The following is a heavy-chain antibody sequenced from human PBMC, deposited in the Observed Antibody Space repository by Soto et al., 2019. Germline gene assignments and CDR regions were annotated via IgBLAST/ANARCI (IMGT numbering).Heavy chain of an antibody. D-gene: IGHD3-9*01. J-gene: IGHJ4*02. CDR1: GFTFSSYA. CDR3: ARGFSFYDILTGYSEYFDY. Sequence: GGSLRLSCAASGFTFSSYAMHWVRQAPGKGLEWVAVISYDGSNKYYADSVKGRFTISRDNSKNTLYLQMNSLRAEDTAVYYCARGFSFYDILTGYSEYFDYWGQGTLVTVSS. V-gene: IGHV3-30-3*01. CDR2: ISYDGSNK.